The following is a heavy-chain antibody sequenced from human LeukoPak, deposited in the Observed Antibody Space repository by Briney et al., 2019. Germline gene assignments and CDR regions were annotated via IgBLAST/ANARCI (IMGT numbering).Heavy chain of an antibody. Sequence: SETLSLTCAVYGGSFSGYYWSWIRQPPGKGLEWIGEINHGGSTNYNPSLKSRVTISVDTSKNQFSLKLSSVTAADTAVYYCARSGDSSSSRRYYYYYYMDVWGKGTTVTVSS. J-gene: IGHJ6*03. CDR2: INHGGST. CDR3: ARSGDSSSSRRYYYYYYMDV. D-gene: IGHD6-6*01. CDR1: GGSFSGYY. V-gene: IGHV4-34*01.